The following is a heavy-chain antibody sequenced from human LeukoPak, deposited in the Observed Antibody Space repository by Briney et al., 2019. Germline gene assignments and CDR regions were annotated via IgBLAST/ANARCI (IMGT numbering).Heavy chain of an antibody. J-gene: IGHJ4*02. CDR2: ISGSGGST. Sequence: PGGSLRLSCAASGFTFSSYAMSWVRQAPGKGLEWVSAISGSGGSTYYADSVKGRFTISRDNSKNTLYLQMNSLRAEDTAVYYCAKTQRYSSSTSCHFDYWGQGTLVTVSS. CDR3: AKTQRYSSSTSCHFDY. D-gene: IGHD2-2*01. CDR1: GFTFSSYA. V-gene: IGHV3-23*01.